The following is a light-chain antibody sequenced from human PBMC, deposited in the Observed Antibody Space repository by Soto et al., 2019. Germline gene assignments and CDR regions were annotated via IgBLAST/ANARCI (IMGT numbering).Light chain of an antibody. J-gene: IGLJ1*01. V-gene: IGLV2-14*01. CDR2: DVS. Sequence: QSVLTRPSSVSGSPGEWITISNTGTNSNIGGYNYVSWYQQHPGKAPKLMVYDVSNRPSGVSNRFSGAKSGNTASLTISGLQAEDEADYYCSSYTSSSTLYVFGTGIKSPS. CDR1: NSNIGGYNY. CDR3: SSYTSSSTLYV.